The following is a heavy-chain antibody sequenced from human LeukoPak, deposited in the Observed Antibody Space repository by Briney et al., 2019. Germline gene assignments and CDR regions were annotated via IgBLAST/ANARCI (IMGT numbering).Heavy chain of an antibody. J-gene: IGHJ3*02. V-gene: IGHV4-34*01. Sequence: SETLSLTCAVYGGSFSGYYWSWIRQPPGKGLEWIGEINHSGSTNYNPSLKSRVTISVDTSKNQFSLKLSSVTAADTAVYYCARESFDVFDIWAKGQWSPSLQ. CDR1: GGSFSGYY. CDR3: ARESFDVFDI. CDR2: INHSGST.